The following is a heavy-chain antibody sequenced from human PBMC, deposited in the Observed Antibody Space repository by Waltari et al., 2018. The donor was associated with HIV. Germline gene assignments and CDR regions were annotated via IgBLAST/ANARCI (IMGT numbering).Heavy chain of an antibody. CDR2: ISGSGGST. CDR1: GFTFSSYA. V-gene: IGHV3-23*01. J-gene: IGHJ4*02. CDR3: AKDLSPYLIAVAGTNYFDY. Sequence: EVQLLESGGGLVQPGGSLRLSCAASGFTFSSYAMSWVRQAPGKGLEWVSAISGSGGSTYYADSVKGRFTISRDNSKNTLYLQMNSLRAEDTAVYYCAKDLSPYLIAVAGTNYFDYWGQGTLVTVSS. D-gene: IGHD6-19*01.